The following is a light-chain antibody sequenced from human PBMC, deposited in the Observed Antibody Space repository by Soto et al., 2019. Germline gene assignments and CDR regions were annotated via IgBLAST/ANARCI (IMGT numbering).Light chain of an antibody. CDR2: AAS. CDR3: QKYYSAPET. CDR1: QGISSY. V-gene: IGKV1-27*01. Sequence: DIQMTQSPSSLSASVGDRVTITCRASQGISSYLAWYQQKPGKVPKLLIYAASTFQSGVPSRFSGSGSGTDFTLTISSLQPEDVATYYCQKYYSAPETFGQGTKVEIK. J-gene: IGKJ1*01.